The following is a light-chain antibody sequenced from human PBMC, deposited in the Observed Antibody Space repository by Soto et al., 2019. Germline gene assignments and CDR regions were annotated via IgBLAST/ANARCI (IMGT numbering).Light chain of an antibody. CDR3: AAWDDSLSGPV. CDR1: SSNMGTNS. V-gene: IGLV1-44*01. Sequence: QSVLTQPPSASGTPGQSVTISCSGGSSNMGTNSVSWYQHFPGTAPKLPIFRSYQRPSGVPDRFSGSKSGTSASLAIRGLQSEDEADYYCAAWDDSLSGPVFGTGTKVTVL. CDR2: RSY. J-gene: IGLJ1*01.